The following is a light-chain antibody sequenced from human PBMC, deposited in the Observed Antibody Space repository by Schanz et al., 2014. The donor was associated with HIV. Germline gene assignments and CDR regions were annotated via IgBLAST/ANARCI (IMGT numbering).Light chain of an antibody. CDR2: GAA. V-gene: IGKV3-20*01. CDR1: QSVSSSY. Sequence: EIVLTQSPGTLSLSPGERATLSCRASQSVSSSYLAWYQQKPGQAPRLLIHGAATRATGIPARFSGSGSGTEFTLTINSLQPDDFATYYCQQYKGYVRTFGQGTRVEV. J-gene: IGKJ1*01. CDR3: QQYKGYVRT.